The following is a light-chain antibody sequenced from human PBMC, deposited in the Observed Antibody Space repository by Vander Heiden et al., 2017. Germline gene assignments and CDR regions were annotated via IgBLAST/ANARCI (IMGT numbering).Light chain of an antibody. J-gene: IGLJ3*02. CDR1: SSNIGAGYD. Sequence: QSVLTQPPSVSGAPGQRVPISCAGGSSNIGAGYDVHWYQQLPGTAPKLLIYGNSNRPSGVPDRFSGSKSGTSASLAITGLQAEDEADYYCQSYDSSLSGSVFGGGTKLTVL. CDR3: QSYDSSLSGSV. V-gene: IGLV1-40*01. CDR2: GNS.